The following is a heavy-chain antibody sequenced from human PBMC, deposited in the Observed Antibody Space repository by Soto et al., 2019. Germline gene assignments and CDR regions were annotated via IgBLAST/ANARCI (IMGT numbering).Heavy chain of an antibody. D-gene: IGHD3-22*01. V-gene: IGHV3-30-3*01. CDR1: GFTFNTDT. CDR3: ASEAIYYDTSGFSLYYFDY. Sequence: GGSLRLSCAASGFTFNTDTMHWVRQAPGKGLEWVALISDDGSNKHYADSVKGRFSISRDNSKNTLYLQLNSLRPEDTAVYYCASEAIYYDTSGFSLYYFDYWGQGSLVTVSS. CDR2: ISDDGSNK. J-gene: IGHJ4*02.